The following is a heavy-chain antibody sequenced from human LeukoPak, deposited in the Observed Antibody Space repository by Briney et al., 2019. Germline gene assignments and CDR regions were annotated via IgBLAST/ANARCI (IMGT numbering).Heavy chain of an antibody. J-gene: IGHJ4*02. Sequence: SETLSLTCAVYGGSFSGYYWSWIRQPPGRGLEWIGEINHSGSTNYNPSLKSRVTISVDTSKNQFSLKLSSVTAADTAVYYCARGEYSGSTYYFDYWGQGTLVTVSS. CDR3: ARGEYSGSTYYFDY. D-gene: IGHD1-26*01. CDR2: INHSGST. CDR1: GGSFSGYY. V-gene: IGHV4-34*01.